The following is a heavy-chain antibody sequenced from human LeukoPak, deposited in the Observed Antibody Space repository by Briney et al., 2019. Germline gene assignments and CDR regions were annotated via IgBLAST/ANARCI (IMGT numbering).Heavy chain of an antibody. D-gene: IGHD3-3*01. Sequence: ASETLSLTCAVSGYSISSAYYWGWIRQPPGKGLEWIGSIYHSGSTYYNPSLKSRVTISVDTSKIQFSLKLSSVAATDTAVYFCARLRFDFWSGYTHPYFDYWGQGTLVTVSS. CDR2: IYHSGST. CDR3: ARLRFDFWSGYTHPYFDY. CDR1: GYSISSAYY. V-gene: IGHV4-38-2*01. J-gene: IGHJ4*02.